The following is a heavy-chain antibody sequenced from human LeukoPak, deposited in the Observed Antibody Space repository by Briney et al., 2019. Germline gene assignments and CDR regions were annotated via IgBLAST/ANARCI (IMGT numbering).Heavy chain of an antibody. Sequence: VASVKVSCKASGGTFSSYAISWVRQAPGQGLEWMGGIIPIFGTANYAQKFQGRVTITADESTSTAYMELSSLRSEDTAVYYCARAGLIVGATPLGGFDYWGQGTLVTVSS. V-gene: IGHV1-69*13. J-gene: IGHJ4*02. CDR3: ARAGLIVGATPLGGFDY. CDR2: IIPIFGTA. D-gene: IGHD1-26*01. CDR1: GGTFSSYA.